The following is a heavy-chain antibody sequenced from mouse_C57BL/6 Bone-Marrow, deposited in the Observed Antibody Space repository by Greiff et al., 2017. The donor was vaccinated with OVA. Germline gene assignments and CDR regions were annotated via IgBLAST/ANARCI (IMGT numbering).Heavy chain of an antibody. D-gene: IGHD3-3*01. V-gene: IGHV1-55*01. CDR2: IYPGSGST. J-gene: IGHJ2*01. Sequence: QVQLQQPGAELVKPGASVKMSCKASGYTFTSYWITWVKQRPGQGLEWIGDIYPGSGSTNYNEKFKSKATLTVDTSSSTAYMQLSSLTSEDSAVYYCARRTGRVGERHYFDYWGQGTTLTVSS. CDR1: GYTFTSYW. CDR3: ARRTGRVGERHYFDY.